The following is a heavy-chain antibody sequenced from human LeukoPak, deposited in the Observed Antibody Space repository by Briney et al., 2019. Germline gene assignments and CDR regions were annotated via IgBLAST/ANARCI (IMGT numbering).Heavy chain of an antibody. CDR3: ARQDGTFGGVIVIPGDY. CDR2: IYPGDSDT. CDR1: GYSFTSYW. Sequence: GESLKISCKGSGYSFTSYWIGWVRQMPGKGLEWMGMIYPGDSDTRYSPSFQGQVTISADKSISTAYLQWSSLKASDTAMYYCARQDGTFGGVIVIPGDYWGQGTLVTVSS. V-gene: IGHV5-51*01. D-gene: IGHD3-16*02. J-gene: IGHJ4*02.